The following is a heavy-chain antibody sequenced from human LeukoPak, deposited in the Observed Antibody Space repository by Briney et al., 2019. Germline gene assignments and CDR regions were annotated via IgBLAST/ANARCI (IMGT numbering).Heavy chain of an antibody. CDR2: IIPILGIA. J-gene: IGHJ4*02. CDR1: GGTFSSYA. D-gene: IGHD3-22*01. V-gene: IGHV1-69*04. CDR3: ARDELNDSSGYYDY. Sequence: GASVKVSCKASGGTFSSYAISWVRQAPGQGLEWMGRIIPILGIANYAQKFQGRVTITADKSTSTAYMELSSLRSEDTAVYYCARDELNDSSGYYDYWGQGTLVTVSS.